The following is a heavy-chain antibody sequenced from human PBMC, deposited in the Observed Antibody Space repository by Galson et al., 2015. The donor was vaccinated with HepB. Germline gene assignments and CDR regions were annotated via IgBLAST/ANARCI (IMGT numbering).Heavy chain of an antibody. D-gene: IGHD7-27*01. CDR3: ARDNWGDAFDI. J-gene: IGHJ3*02. Sequence: SLRLSCAASGFTFSSYDMRWVRQATGKGLEWVSAIGTAGDTYYPGSVKGRFTISRENAKNSLYLQMNSLRAGDTAVYYCARDNWGDAFDIWGQGTMVTVSS. CDR1: GFTFSSYD. V-gene: IGHV3-13*04. CDR2: IGTAGDT.